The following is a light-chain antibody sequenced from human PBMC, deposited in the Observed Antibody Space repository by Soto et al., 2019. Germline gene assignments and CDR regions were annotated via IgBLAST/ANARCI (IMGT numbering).Light chain of an antibody. CDR3: QQYNSFWT. J-gene: IGKJ1*01. V-gene: IGKV1-5*01. CDR1: QSISSW. CDR2: DAS. Sequence: DIQMTQSPSTLSASVGDRVTITCRASQSISSWLAWYQQKPGKAPKLLIYDASYLERGVPSSFSGSGSGTEFTLTISSLQPDDLATYYFQQYNSFWTFGQGTKVEI.